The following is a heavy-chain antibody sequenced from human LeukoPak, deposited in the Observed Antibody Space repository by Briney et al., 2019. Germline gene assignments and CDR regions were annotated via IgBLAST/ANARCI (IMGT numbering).Heavy chain of an antibody. V-gene: IGHV1-18*01. CDR3: AGGIASTGRYYFDY. CDR1: GYTFTSYG. CDR2: ISAYNGNT. Sequence: ASVKVSCKASGYTFTSYGVTWVRQAPGQGLEWMGWISAYNGNTNYAQKFQGRVTMTTDTSTGTAYMELRSLRSDDTAVFYCAGGIASTGRYYFDYWGQGTLVTVSS. D-gene: IGHD6-13*01. J-gene: IGHJ4*02.